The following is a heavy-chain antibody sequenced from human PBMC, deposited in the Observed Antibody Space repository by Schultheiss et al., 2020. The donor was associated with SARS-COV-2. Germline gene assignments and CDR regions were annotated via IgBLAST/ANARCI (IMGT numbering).Heavy chain of an antibody. D-gene: IGHD3-22*01. CDR2: ISSTSNSI. J-gene: IGHJ4*02. Sequence: GESLKISCAASGFSFSDYSMNWVRQAPGKGLEWVSSISSTSNSIFYADSVKGRFTISRDNAKNSLYLQMNSLRAEDTAVYYCARDFGSGYYTFDYWGQGTLVTVSS. CDR1: GFSFSDYS. V-gene: IGHV3-21*01. CDR3: ARDFGSGYYTFDY.